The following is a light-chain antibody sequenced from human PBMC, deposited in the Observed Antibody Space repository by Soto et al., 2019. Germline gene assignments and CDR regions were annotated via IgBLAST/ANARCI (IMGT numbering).Light chain of an antibody. CDR1: QGISSA. CDR3: QQSNSYPLT. Sequence: AIQLTQSPSSLSASVGDRVTITCRASQGISSALAWYQQKPGKAPKLLIYDASSLESGVPSRFSGSGSGTDFTLTISSLQAEDFATYYCQQSNSYPLTFGGGTKVEIK. J-gene: IGKJ4*01. V-gene: IGKV1-13*02. CDR2: DAS.